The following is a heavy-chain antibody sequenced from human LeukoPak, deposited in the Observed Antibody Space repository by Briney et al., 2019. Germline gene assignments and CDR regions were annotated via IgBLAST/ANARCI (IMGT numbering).Heavy chain of an antibody. V-gene: IGHV3-30*02. CDR3: ARDYSSSSGKHAFDI. CDR2: IRYDASNQ. CDR1: GFTFSDYG. D-gene: IGHD6-13*01. Sequence: GGSLRLSCAASGFTFSDYGMHWVRQAPGKGLEWVAFIRYDASNQYYAHSVKGRFSISRDNFKNTLSLQMNGLRAEDTAVYYCARDYSSSSGKHAFDIWGQGTMVTVSS. J-gene: IGHJ3*02.